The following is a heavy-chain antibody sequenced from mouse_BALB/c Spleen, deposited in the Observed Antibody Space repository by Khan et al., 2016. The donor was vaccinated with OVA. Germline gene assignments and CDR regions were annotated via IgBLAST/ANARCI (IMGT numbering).Heavy chain of an antibody. V-gene: IGHV14-3*02. D-gene: IGHD4-1*01. CDR1: GFTIKDTH. CDR3: DPAGTGDDFEY. Sequence: EVQLQQSGAELVKPGASVKLSCTASGFTIKDTHMHWVKQRPEQGLEWIGRIDPATDNPKYDPRFQGKATITEDTSSNTAYLHLSSLTSADTAVYYGDPAGTGDDFEYWGQGTTLTVSS. CDR2: IDPATDNP. J-gene: IGHJ2*01.